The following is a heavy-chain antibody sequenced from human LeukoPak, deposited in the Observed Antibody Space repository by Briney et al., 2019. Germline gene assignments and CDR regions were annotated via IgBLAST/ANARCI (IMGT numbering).Heavy chain of an antibody. CDR3: ARDPSGTYYPRVSGALDI. CDR1: GFTFSSYS. CDR2: ISSSSYI. Sequence: GGSLRLSCAASGFTFSSYSMNWVRQAPGKGLEWVSSISSSSYIYYADSVKGRFTVSRDNAKNSLYLQMDSLRAEDTAVYYCARDPSGTYYPRVSGALDIWGQGTMVTVSS. V-gene: IGHV3-21*01. D-gene: IGHD1-26*01. J-gene: IGHJ3*02.